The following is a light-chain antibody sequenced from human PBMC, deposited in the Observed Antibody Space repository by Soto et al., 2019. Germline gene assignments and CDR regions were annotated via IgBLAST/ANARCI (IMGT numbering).Light chain of an antibody. CDR2: SNN. CDR1: SSNIGSNA. Sequence: QSVLTQPPSASGTPGQRVTISCSGSSSNIGSNAVNWYQQLPGTAPKLLIYSNNQRPSVIPDRFSGSKSGTSASLAISGLESEYEADYYCAAWDDSLDGVVFGGGTKVTVL. V-gene: IGLV1-44*01. CDR3: AAWDDSLDGVV. J-gene: IGLJ2*01.